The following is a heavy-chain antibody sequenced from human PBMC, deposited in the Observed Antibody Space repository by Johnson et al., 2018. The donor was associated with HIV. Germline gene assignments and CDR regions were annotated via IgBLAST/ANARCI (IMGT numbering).Heavy chain of an antibody. V-gene: IGHV3-7*01. CDR2: IKQDGSEK. CDR3: AKGPNWQPDDAFHS. D-gene: IGHD1-1*01. J-gene: IGHJ3*02. Sequence: EQLVESGGDVVRPGGSLRISCVASGFKLYEYDVSWVRQVPGKGLEWVANIKQDGSEKYYVDSVKGRFTIYRDNAKNSLYLKMNSLRVEDTAVYYCAKGPNWQPDDAFHSGGQGTMVTVTS. CDR1: GFKLYEYD.